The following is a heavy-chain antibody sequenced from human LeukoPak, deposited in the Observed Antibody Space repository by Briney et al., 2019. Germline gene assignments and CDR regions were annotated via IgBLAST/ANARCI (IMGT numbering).Heavy chain of an antibody. CDR1: GFTFSSYS. V-gene: IGHV3-21*01. CDR2: ISSSSSYI. J-gene: IGHJ5*02. CDR3: ARDLRRSNWFDP. Sequence: GGSLRLSCAASGFTFSSYSMNWVRQAPGKGLEWVSSISSSSSYIYYADSVKGRFTISRDNAKNSLYLQMNSLRAEDTAVYYCARDLRRSNWFDPWGQGTLVTVSS. D-gene: IGHD5-24*01.